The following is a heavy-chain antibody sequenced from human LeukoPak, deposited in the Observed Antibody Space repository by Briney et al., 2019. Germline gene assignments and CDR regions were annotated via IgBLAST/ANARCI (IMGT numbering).Heavy chain of an antibody. V-gene: IGHV1-69*13. D-gene: IGHD1-14*01. CDR3: AREIVGSRNYYYYYMDV. J-gene: IGHJ6*03. Sequence: ASVKVSCKASGGTFSSYAISWVRQAPGQGLEWMGGIIPIFGTANYAQKFQGRVTITADESTSTAYMELSSLRSEDTAVYYCAREIVGSRNYYYYYMDVWGKGTTVTVSS. CDR2: IIPIFGTA. CDR1: GGTFSSYA.